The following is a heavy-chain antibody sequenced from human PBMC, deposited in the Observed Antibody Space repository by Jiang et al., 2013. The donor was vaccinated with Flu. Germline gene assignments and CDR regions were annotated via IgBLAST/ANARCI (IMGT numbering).Heavy chain of an antibody. CDR2: INYSGDT. V-gene: IGHV4-39*01. CDR3: AKHIPGGDNWFDP. Sequence: GSGLVKPSETLSLTCTVSGGSITTSDYYWGWIRQSPGKGLEWIGSINYSGDTYYNPSLKTRVTISVDTSKNQLSLKLNSAAAADTAVYYCAKHIPGGDNWFDPWGQGTLVTVSS. D-gene: IGHD2-21*01. J-gene: IGHJ5*02. CDR1: GGSITTSDYY.